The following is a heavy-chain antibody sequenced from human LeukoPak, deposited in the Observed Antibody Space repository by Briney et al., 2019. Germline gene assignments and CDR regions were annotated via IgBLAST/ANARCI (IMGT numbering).Heavy chain of an antibody. CDR3: VRGATLPREADWYFDV. CDR2: ISSGSTTI. V-gene: IGHV3-48*03. D-gene: IGHD2-15*01. Sequence: PGGSLRLSCASSGFTFSSFEMNWVRQAPGKGLEWISFISSGSTTIYYTDSVKGRFTVSRDDAKNSVFLQMDSLRAEDTAFYYRVRGATLPREADWYFDVWGRGTLVTVSS. J-gene: IGHJ2*01. CDR1: GFTFSSFE.